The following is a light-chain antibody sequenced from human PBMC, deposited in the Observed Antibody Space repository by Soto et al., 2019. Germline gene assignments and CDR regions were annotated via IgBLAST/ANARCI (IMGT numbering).Light chain of an antibody. V-gene: IGKV3-20*01. CDR2: GAS. CDR1: QSVSSSS. Sequence: EIVLTQSPGTLSLSPGERATLSCRASQSVSSSSLAWYQQKPGQAPRLLIYGASSRATGIPDRFSGSGSGTDFTLTISRLESEEFAVYHCQQSGSPPTFGQGTKVDIK. J-gene: IGKJ1*01. CDR3: QQSGSPPT.